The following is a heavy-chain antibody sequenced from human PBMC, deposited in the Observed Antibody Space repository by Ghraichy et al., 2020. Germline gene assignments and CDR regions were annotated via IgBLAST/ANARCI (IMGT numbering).Heavy chain of an antibody. D-gene: IGHD2-21*02. CDR2: IKQDGSEK. CDR1: GFTFSSYW. J-gene: IGHJ4*02. CDR3: AREYCGGDCYRSDTYYFDY. Sequence: GGSLRLSCAASGFTFSSYWMSWVRQAPGKGLEWVANIKQDGSEKYYVDSMKGRFTISRDNAKNSLYLQMNSLRAEDTAVYYCAREYCGGDCYRSDTYYFDYWGQGTLVTVSS. V-gene: IGHV3-7*03.